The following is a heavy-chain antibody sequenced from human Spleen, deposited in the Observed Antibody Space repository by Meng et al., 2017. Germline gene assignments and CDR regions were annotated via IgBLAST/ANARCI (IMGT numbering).Heavy chain of an antibody. CDR3: AREGRGGSTDFDY. D-gene: IGHD5-24*01. CDR2: ITPNTGGT. CDR1: GYTFTGYS. V-gene: IGHV1-2*06. Sequence: ASVKVSCKASGYTFTGYSMHWVRQAPGQGLEWMGRITPNTGGTIYGQKFQGRVTMTWDTSISTVYMELSRLTYDDTAVYYCAREGRGGSTDFDYWGQGTLVTVSS. J-gene: IGHJ4*02.